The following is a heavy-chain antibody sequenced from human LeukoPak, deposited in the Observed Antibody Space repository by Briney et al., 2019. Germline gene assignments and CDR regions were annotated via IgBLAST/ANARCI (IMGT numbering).Heavy chain of an antibody. J-gene: IGHJ4*02. Sequence: GGSLRLSCAASGFTFSSYSMNWVRQAPGKGLEWVGRIKSKTDGGTTDYAAPVKGRFTISRDDSKNTLYLQMNSLKTEDTAVYYCTTDPDDSSSYYYGSGAIRGYWGQGTLVTVSS. V-gene: IGHV3-15*01. CDR3: TTDPDDSSSYYYGSGAIRGY. D-gene: IGHD3-10*01. CDR2: IKSKTDGGTT. CDR1: GFTFSSYS.